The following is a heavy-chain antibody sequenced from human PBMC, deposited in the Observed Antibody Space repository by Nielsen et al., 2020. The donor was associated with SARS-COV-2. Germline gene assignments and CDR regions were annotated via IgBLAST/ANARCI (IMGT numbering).Heavy chain of an antibody. CDR1: GYTFTSYG. D-gene: IGHD6-13*01. CDR3: ARGGDGIAAAGRFAF. V-gene: IGHV1-18*04. Sequence: ASVKVSCKASGYTFTSYGISWVRQAPGQGLEWMGWISAYNGNTNYAQKFQGRVTITADKSTSTAYMELSSLISEDTAVYYCARGGDGIAAAGRFAFWGQGPLVTVSS. CDR2: ISAYNGNT. J-gene: IGHJ4*02.